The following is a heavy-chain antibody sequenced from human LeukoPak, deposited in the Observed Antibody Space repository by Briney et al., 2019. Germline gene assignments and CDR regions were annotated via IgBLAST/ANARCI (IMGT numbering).Heavy chain of an antibody. J-gene: IGHJ3*02. D-gene: IGHD5-24*01. V-gene: IGHV4-38-2*02. CDR2: GYHSGST. CDR3: ARSDGYNSADAFDI. CDR1: GYSISSGYY. Sequence: SETLSLTCTVSGYSISSGYYWGWIRQPPGKGLEWIGSGYHSGSTYYNPSLKSRVTISVDTSKNQFSLKLSSVTAADTAVYYCARSDGYNSADAFDIWGQGTMVTVSS.